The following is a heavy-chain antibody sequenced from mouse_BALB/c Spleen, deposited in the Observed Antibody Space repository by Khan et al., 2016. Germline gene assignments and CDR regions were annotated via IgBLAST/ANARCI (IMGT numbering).Heavy chain of an antibody. D-gene: IGHD1-1*01. V-gene: IGHV3-8*02. CDR1: GYSITSGY. Sequence: EVQLQESGPSLVKPSQTLSLTCSVSGYSITSGYWHWIRKFPGNKLEYMGYISSSGSTYYNPSLISRISITRDTAKNQYYLQVNTVSTKDTATDYCVRGRYYAYAMDYWGQGTSVTVSS. CDR3: VRGRYYAYAMDY. J-gene: IGHJ4*01. CDR2: ISSSGST.